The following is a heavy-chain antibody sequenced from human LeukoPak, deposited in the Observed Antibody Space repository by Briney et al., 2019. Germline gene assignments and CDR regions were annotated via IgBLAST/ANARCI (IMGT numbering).Heavy chain of an antibody. D-gene: IGHD6-19*01. CDR1: GYTFSDYF. J-gene: IGHJ6*02. CDR2: INPNSGGT. CDR3: ATFCSGWYYYYYMDV. Sequence: ASVKVSRKASGYTFSDYFIHWVRQAPGQGLEWMGWINPNSGGTHYAQKFQGRVTMTRDTSISTAYMEVSSLRPDDTAVYYCATFCSGWYYYYYMDVWGQGTTVTVSS. V-gene: IGHV1-2*02.